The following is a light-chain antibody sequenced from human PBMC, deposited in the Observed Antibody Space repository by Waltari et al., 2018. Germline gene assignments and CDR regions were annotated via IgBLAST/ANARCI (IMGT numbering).Light chain of an antibody. J-gene: IGKJ2*01. V-gene: IGKV4-1*01. CDR3: QQYYGSPYT. Sequence: DIVMTQSPDSLAVSLGERATINCKSSQSVLYSSNNKNYLAWYQQKPGQSPKLLIYWASTRESGVPYRFRGSGSGTDFTLTISSLQAEDVAVYYCQQYYGSPYTFAQGTKLEIK. CDR1: QSVLYSSNNKNY. CDR2: WAS.